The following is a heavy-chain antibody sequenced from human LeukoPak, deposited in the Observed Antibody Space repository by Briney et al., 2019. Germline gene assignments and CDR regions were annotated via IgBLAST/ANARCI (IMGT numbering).Heavy chain of an antibody. CDR1: GGSISRYY. CDR3: ARSPVDTAMLGR. V-gene: IGHV4-59*01. D-gene: IGHD5-18*01. CDR2: IYYKGNT. J-gene: IGHJ4*02. Sequence: PSETLSLTCTVSGGSISRYYWSWIRQPPGKGLEWIGYIYYKGNTNYNPSLESRVTMSVDTSKIQFSLKLNSVTAADTAVYYCARSPVDTAMLGRWGQGTLVTVSS.